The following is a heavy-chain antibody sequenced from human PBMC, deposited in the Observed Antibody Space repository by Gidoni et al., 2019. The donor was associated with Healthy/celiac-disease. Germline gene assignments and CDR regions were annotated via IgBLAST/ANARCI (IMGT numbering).Heavy chain of an antibody. D-gene: IGHD4-17*01. J-gene: IGHJ4*02. CDR1: GFTFCSSA. CDR3: ARDPRDGDYANY. CDR2: IWYDGSNK. V-gene: IGHV3-33*01. Sequence: QVQLVESGGGVVQPGRSLRLCCAACGFTFCSSARHWVRQAPGTGQEWVAVIWYDGSNKYYADAVKGRFTISRDNSKNTLYLQMNSLRAEDTAVYYCARDPRDGDYANYWGQGTLVTVSS.